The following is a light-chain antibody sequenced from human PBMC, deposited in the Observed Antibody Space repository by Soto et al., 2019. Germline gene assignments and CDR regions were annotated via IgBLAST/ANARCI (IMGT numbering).Light chain of an antibody. J-gene: IGLJ1*01. CDR2: EVT. Sequence: QSVLTQPASVSGSPGQSITISCTGTSSDVGGYNYVSWYQQHPGKAPKLMGYEVTNRPSGVSNRFSGSRSGNTASLTISGLQSEDEAEYYCNSYTSSSTFVFGTGTKLTVL. CDR1: SSDVGGYNY. CDR3: NSYTSSSTFV. V-gene: IGLV2-14*01.